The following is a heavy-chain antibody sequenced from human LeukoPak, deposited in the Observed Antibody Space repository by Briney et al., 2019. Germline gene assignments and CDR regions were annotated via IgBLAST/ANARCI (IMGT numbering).Heavy chain of an antibody. CDR2: IIPIFGTA. Sequence: ASVKVSCKASGGTFSSYAISWMRQAPGQGLEWMGRIIPIFGTANYAQKFQGRVTITTDESTSTAYMELSSLRSEDTAVYYCASAYDSSGYYYGSEYFQHWGQGTLVTVSS. CDR3: ASAYDSSGYYYGSEYFQH. V-gene: IGHV1-69*05. D-gene: IGHD3-22*01. J-gene: IGHJ1*01. CDR1: GGTFSSYA.